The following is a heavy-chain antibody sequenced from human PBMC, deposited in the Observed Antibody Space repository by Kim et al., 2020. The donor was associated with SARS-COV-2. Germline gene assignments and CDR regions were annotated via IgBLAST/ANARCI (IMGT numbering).Heavy chain of an antibody. CDR3: ARAGGLTYYYGMDV. CDR1: GFTFSSYS. V-gene: IGHV3-21*01. Sequence: GGSLRLSCAASGFTFSSYSMNWVRQAPGKGLEWVSSISSSGSYIYYADSVKGRFTISRDNAKNSLYLQMNSLRAEDTAVYYCARAGGLTYYYGMDVWGQGTTVTVSS. D-gene: IGHD3-9*01. J-gene: IGHJ6*02. CDR2: ISSSGSYI.